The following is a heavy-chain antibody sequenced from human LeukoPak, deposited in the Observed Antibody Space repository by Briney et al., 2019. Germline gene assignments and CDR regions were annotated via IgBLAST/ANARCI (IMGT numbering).Heavy chain of an antibody. CDR1: GFTFSSYG. CDR3: AKCEGITIFGVVKYYFDY. CDR2: ISYDGSNK. Sequence: PGGSLRLSCAASGFTFSSYGMHWVRQAPGKGLEWVAVISYDGSNKYYADSVKGRFTISRDNSKNTLYLQMNSLRAEDTAVYYCAKCEGITIFGVVKYYFDYWGQGTLVTVSS. J-gene: IGHJ4*02. D-gene: IGHD3-3*01. V-gene: IGHV3-30*18.